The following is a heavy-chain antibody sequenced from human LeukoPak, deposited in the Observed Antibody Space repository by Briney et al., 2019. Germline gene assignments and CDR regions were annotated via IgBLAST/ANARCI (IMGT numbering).Heavy chain of an antibody. J-gene: IGHJ3*02. V-gene: IGHV3-48*03. CDR1: GFTFRTYE. CDR2: ISSSGKTV. CDR3: GRDVYNNTLYKSFDT. D-gene: IGHD1-14*01. Sequence: GGSLRLSCAASGFTFRTYEMNWVRQAPGKGLGWVSYISSSGKTVYYADSVKGRFTISRDNAKNSVYLQMNSLRAEETAVYHCGRDVYNNTLYKSFDTWGQGPMVTVSS.